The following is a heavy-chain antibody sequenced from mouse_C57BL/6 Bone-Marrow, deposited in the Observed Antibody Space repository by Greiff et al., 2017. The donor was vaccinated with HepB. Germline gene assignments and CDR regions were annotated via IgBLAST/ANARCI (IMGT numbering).Heavy chain of an antibody. J-gene: IGHJ2*01. CDR1: GFTFSSFG. CDR3: ARWGVSSYFDY. CDR2: ISSDSTTV. Sequence: EVKLVESGGGLVQPGGSRKLSCSPSGFTFSSFGMHWVRQVPEKGLEWVAYISSDSTTVYYAVTVKGRFIISRDNPTNTLFLQMTSLRSEDSAMYYCARWGVSSYFDYWGQGNTLTVSS. V-gene: IGHV5-17*02.